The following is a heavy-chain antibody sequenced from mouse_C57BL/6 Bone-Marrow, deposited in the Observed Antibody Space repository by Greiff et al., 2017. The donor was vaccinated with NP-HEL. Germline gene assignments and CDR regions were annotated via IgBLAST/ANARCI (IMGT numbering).Heavy chain of an antibody. CDR1: GFNIKDDY. Sequence: VQLQQSGAELVRPGASVKLSCTASGFNIKDDYMHWVKQRPEQGLEWIGWIDPENGDTEYASKFQGKATITADTSSNTAYLQLSSLTSEDTAVYYCTGGIYYDLFDYRGQGTTLTVSS. V-gene: IGHV14-4*01. J-gene: IGHJ2*01. CDR3: TGGIYYDLFDY. D-gene: IGHD2-4*01. CDR2: IDPENGDT.